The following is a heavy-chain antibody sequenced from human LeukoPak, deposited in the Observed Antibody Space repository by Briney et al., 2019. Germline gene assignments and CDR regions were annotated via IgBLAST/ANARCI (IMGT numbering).Heavy chain of an antibody. CDR2: IYSGGST. J-gene: IGHJ4*02. D-gene: IGHD5-24*01. Sequence: GGSLRLSCAASGFTVSSNYMSWVRQAPGKGLEWVSVIYSGGSTYYADSVKGRFTISRDNSKNTLYLQMNSLRVEDTAVYYCAAAEMATPLDFDYWGQGTLVTVSS. CDR1: GFTVSSNY. CDR3: AAAEMATPLDFDY. V-gene: IGHV3-53*01.